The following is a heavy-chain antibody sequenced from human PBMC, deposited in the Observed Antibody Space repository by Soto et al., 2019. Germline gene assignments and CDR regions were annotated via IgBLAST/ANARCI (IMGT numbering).Heavy chain of an antibody. D-gene: IGHD6-6*01. Sequence: ASVKVSCKASGGTFSSYAISWVRQAPGQGLEWMGGIIPIFGTANYAQKFQGRVTITADESTSTAYMELSSLRSEDTAVYYCARDFQYSSSSTYDYWGQGTLVTVSS. V-gene: IGHV1-69*13. CDR3: ARDFQYSSSSTYDY. CDR1: GGTFSSYA. CDR2: IIPIFGTA. J-gene: IGHJ4*02.